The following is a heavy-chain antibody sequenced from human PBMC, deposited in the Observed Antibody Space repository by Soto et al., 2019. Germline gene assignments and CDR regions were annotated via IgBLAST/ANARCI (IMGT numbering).Heavy chain of an antibody. J-gene: IGHJ3*02. Sequence: GGSLRLSCAASGFTFSSYSMNWVRQAPGKGLEWVSSISSSSSYIYYADSVKGRFTISRDNAKNSLYLQMNSLRAEDTAVYYCARDGVVAATLVEAFDIWGQGTMVTVPS. CDR2: ISSSSSYI. CDR3: ARDGVVAATLVEAFDI. D-gene: IGHD2-15*01. CDR1: GFTFSSYS. V-gene: IGHV3-21*01.